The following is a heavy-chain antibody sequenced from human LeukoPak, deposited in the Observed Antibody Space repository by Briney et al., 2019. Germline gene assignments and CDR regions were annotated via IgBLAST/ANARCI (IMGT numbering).Heavy chain of an antibody. Sequence: ASVKVSCKASGYTFTSYGISWVRQAPGQGLEWMGWSSAYNGNTNYAQKLQGRVTMTTDTSTSTAYMELRSLRSDDTAVYYCAAQYCSSTSCYRWGLVDYWGQGTLVTVSS. CDR1: GYTFTSYG. J-gene: IGHJ4*02. CDR3: AAQYCSSTSCYRWGLVDY. CDR2: SSAYNGNT. V-gene: IGHV1-18*01. D-gene: IGHD2-2*02.